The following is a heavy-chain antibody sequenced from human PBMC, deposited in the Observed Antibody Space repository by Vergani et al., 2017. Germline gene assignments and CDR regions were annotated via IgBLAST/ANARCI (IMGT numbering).Heavy chain of an antibody. CDR3: AKDASGWSPFDY. V-gene: IGHV3-23*01. CDR1: GFTFSSYA. Sequence: AASGFTFSSYAMSWVRQAPGKGLEWVSASSGSGGSTYYAESVKGRFTISRDNSKNTLYLQMNSLRAEDTAVYYCAKDASGWSPFDYWGQGTLVTVSS. D-gene: IGHD6-19*01. CDR2: SSGSGGST. J-gene: IGHJ4*02.